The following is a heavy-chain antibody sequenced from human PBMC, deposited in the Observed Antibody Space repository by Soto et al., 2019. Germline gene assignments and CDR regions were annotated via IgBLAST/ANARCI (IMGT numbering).Heavy chain of an antibody. CDR1: GGSISSYY. J-gene: IGHJ4*02. D-gene: IGHD6-13*01. CDR3: ARAGYSSSWYGGYDFDY. V-gene: IGHV4-59*01. Sequence: NPSETLSLTCTVSGGSISSYYWSWIRQPPGKGLEWIGYIYYSGSTNYNPSLKSRVTISVDTSKNQFSLKLSSVTAADTAVYYCARAGYSSSWYGGYDFDYWGQGTLVTVSS. CDR2: IYYSGST.